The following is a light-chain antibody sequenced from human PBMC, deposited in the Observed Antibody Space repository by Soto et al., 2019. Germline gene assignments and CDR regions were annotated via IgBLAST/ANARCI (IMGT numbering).Light chain of an antibody. V-gene: IGLV2-14*03. Sequence: QSVLTQPTSMSGSPGQSITISCTGSGYDIGAYDYVSWYQQHPGKARRLLIHGVRNRPPGISSRFPASKPGLTGSLTISALRAEDEADDHCRSFTTCRCDVFGRGTKVPVL. CDR1: GYDIGAYDY. J-gene: IGLJ1*01. CDR2: GVR. CDR3: RSFTTCRCDV.